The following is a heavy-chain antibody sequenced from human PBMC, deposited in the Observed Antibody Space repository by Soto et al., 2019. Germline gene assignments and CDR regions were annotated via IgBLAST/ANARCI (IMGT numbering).Heavy chain of an antibody. D-gene: IGHD2-15*01. CDR2: IHSRGTT. J-gene: IGHJ6*02. CDR3: ARVRDSFGLDV. Sequence: LSLTCNVSGGSITGAYYWNWIRQHPGKGLEWIGSIHSRGTTDYNPSLKSRITISLDRSKNQFALKLSSVTAADTAVYYCARVRDSFGLDVWGQGTTVTVSS. CDR1: GGSITGAYY. V-gene: IGHV4-31*03.